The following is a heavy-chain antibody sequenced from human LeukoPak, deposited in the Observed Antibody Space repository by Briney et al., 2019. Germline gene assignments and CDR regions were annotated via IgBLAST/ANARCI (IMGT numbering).Heavy chain of an antibody. Sequence: GGSLRLSCAAPGFTFSSYAMHWVRQAPGKGLEWVAVISYDGSNKYYADSVKGRFTISRDNSKNTLYLQMNSLRAEDTAVYYCARDRVTRGSGYCSSTSCLDAFDIWGQGTMVTVSS. CDR1: GFTFSSYA. CDR2: ISYDGSNK. V-gene: IGHV3-30*14. J-gene: IGHJ3*02. CDR3: ARDRVTRGSGYCSSTSCLDAFDI. D-gene: IGHD2-2*01.